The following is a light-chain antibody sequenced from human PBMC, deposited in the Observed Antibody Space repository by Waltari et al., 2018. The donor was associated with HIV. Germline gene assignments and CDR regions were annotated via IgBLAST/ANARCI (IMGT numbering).Light chain of an antibody. V-gene: IGLV1-47*01. Sequence: QSVLTQPPSASGTPGQRVTISCSGSSSNIGGNYVYWYQQLPGTAPKLLIQRNNQRPSGGPDRFSGSKSGTSASLAISGLRSEDEADYYCAAWDDSLSGYVVFGGGTKLTVL. J-gene: IGLJ2*01. CDR2: RNN. CDR1: SSNIGGNY. CDR3: AAWDDSLSGYVV.